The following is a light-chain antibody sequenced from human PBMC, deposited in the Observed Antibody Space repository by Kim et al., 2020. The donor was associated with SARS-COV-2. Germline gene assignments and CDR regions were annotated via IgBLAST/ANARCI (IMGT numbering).Light chain of an antibody. CDR1: QGISSY. CDR2: AAS. V-gene: IGKV1-8*01. J-gene: IGKJ1*01. Sequence: AIRMTQSPSSFSASTGDRVTITCRASQGISSYLAWYQQNPGKAPKLLIYAASTLQSGVPSRFSGSGSGTDFTLTISCLQSEDFATYYCQQYYSYPWTFGQGTKVDIK. CDR3: QQYYSYPWT.